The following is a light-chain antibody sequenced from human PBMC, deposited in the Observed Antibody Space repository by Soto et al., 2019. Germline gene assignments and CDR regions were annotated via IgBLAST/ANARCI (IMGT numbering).Light chain of an antibody. J-gene: IGKJ1*01. CDR3: QQYGSSPWT. Sequence: EIVMTQSPATLSVSPGERVTLSCRASQSVNTKLAWYQQKPGQPPRLLIYGASTRATGVPDRFSGSGSGTDFTLTISRLEPEDFAVYYCQQYGSSPWTFGQGTKVDIK. CDR2: GAS. V-gene: IGKV3-20*01. CDR1: QSVNTK.